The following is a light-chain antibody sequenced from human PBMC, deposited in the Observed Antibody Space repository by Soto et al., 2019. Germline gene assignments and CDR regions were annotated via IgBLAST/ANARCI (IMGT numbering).Light chain of an antibody. CDR2: GVA. J-gene: IGKJ5*01. CDR1: QSAGAN. V-gene: IGKV3-15*01. CDR3: QQYNQWPIT. Sequence: EIGMTQSPATLSVSPGERATLSCRASQSAGANLAWYQQKPGQAPRLLIHGVATRATGIPARFSGSGFGTEFTLTISSLQSEDFAVFYCQQYNQWPITFGQGTRLEIK.